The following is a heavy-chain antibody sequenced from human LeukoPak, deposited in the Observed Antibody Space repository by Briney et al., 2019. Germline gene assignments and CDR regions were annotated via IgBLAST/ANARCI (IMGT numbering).Heavy chain of an antibody. CDR3: ARDPDYGDPD. D-gene: IGHD4-17*01. CDR2: ITSSGTTS. V-gene: IGHV3-11*01. J-gene: IGHJ4*02. CDR1: GFTFSDYY. Sequence: TGGSLRLSCTASGFTFSDYYMSWFRLSPGKGLEWLSYITSSGTTSDYADSVKGRFTISRDNAKNSMYLQMNSLRPEDTAVYYCARDPDYGDPDWGQGTLVTVSS.